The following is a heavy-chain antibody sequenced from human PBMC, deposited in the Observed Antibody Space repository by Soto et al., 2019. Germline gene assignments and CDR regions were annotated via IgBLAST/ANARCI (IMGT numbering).Heavy chain of an antibody. V-gene: IGHV4-59*01. CDR1: GGSISSYY. J-gene: IGHJ4*02. D-gene: IGHD3-16*01. CDR3: ARVWGYAFDY. CDR2: IYYSGST. Sequence: SETLSLTCPVSGGSISSYYWSWIRQPPGKGLEWIGYIYYSGSTNYNPSLKSRVTISVDTSKNQFSLKLSSVTAADTAVYYCARVWGYAFDYWGQGTLVTVSS.